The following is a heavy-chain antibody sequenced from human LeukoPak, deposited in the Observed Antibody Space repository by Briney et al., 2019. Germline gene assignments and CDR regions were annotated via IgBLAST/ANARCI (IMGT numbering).Heavy chain of an antibody. CDR2: ISSSSSTI. J-gene: IGHJ4*02. CDR1: GFTFDDYA. V-gene: IGHV3-48*01. Sequence: QAGGSLRLSCAASGFTFDDYAMHWVRQAPGKGLEWVSYISSSSSTIYYADSVKGRFTISRDNAKNSLYLQMNSLRAEDTAVYYCARESPSVDYGDHYFDYWGQGTLVTVSS. D-gene: IGHD4-17*01. CDR3: ARESPSVDYGDHYFDY.